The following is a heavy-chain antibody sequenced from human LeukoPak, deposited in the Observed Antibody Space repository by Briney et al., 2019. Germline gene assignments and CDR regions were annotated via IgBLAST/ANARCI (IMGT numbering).Heavy chain of an antibody. D-gene: IGHD1-26*01. V-gene: IGHV3-20*04. J-gene: IGHJ4*02. CDR1: GFKFDDYG. CDR2: INWRADNT. CDR3: ARGLGSYDH. Sequence: PGGSLRLSCAASGFKFDDYGMTWVRQAPGKGLEWVSGINWRADNTEYADSVRGRFTISRDNAMNSLYLQMNSLRVEDTAFYYCARGLGSYDHWGQGTLVTVS.